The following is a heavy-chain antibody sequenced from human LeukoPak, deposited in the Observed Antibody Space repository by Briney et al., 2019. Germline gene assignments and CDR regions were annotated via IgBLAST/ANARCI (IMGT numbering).Heavy chain of an antibody. V-gene: IGHV3-23*01. J-gene: IGHJ5*02. CDR3: AKDLDYYGSGSS. Sequence: AGGSLRLSCAASGFTFSSYAMSWVRQAPGKGLEWVSAISGSGGSTYYADSVKGRFTISRDNSKNTLYLQMNSLRAEDTAVYYCAKDLDYYGSGSSWGQGTLVTVSS. D-gene: IGHD3-10*01. CDR1: GFTFSSYA. CDR2: ISGSGGST.